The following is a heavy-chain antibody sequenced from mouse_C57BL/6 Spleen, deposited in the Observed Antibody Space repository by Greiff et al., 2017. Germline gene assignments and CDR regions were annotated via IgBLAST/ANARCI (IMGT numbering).Heavy chain of an antibody. J-gene: IGHJ1*03. V-gene: IGHV1-69*01. CDR3: ARRYYGSSYWYFDV. D-gene: IGHD1-1*01. CDR1: GYTFTSYW. Sequence: QVQLLQPGAGLVLPGGSVKLSCKASGYTFTSYWMHWVRQSPGQGLEWIGEIDPSDSYTNYNQKFKGNSTLTVDKSSSTAYQQLSSLTSEDSAVYYCARRYYGSSYWYFDVWGTGTTVTVSS. CDR2: IDPSDSYT.